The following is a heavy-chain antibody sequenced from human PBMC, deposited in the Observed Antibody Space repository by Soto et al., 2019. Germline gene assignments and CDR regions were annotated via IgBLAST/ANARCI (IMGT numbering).Heavy chain of an antibody. CDR3: ARYCSSASCYAGSAEYFQN. CDR2: VSSSGDTT. V-gene: IGHV3-11*01. Sequence: GGSLRLSCTASGFTFSDHYMSWIRQVPGKGLEWLSYVSSSGDTTYYADSVKGRFTVSRDNAKNSLYLQMNSLRAEDTAVYYCARYCSSASCYAGSAEYFQNWGQGTQVTAPQ. J-gene: IGHJ1*01. D-gene: IGHD2-2*01. CDR1: GFTFSDHY.